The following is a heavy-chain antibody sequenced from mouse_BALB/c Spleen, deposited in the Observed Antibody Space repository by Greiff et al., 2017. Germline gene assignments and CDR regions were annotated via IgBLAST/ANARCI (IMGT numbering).Heavy chain of an antibody. V-gene: IGHV8-12*01. D-gene: IGHD3-1*01. CDR2: IYWDGDK. Sequence: QVTLKVSGPGILQPSQTLSLTCSFSGFSLSTSGMGVSWLRQPSGKGLEWLVRIYWDGDKRYNPSLKSRLTIPKDTSSNQVFLKITSVDTADTATYYCARPQRGLRAMDYWGQGTSVTVSS. CDR1: GFSLSTSGMG. J-gene: IGHJ4*01. CDR3: ARPQRGLRAMDY.